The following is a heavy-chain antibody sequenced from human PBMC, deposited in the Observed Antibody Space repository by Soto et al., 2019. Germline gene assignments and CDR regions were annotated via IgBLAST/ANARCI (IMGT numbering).Heavy chain of an antibody. D-gene: IGHD3-3*01. J-gene: IGHJ4*02. CDR3: AKEATVFGVGENYFDY. V-gene: IGHV3-23*01. CDR1: GFTFSNFG. Sequence: GGSLRLSCAASGFTFSNFGMTWVRQAPGKGLEWVSGVSARGDSTHYADSVKGRCTISRDNSKNTLYLHMNSLRAEDTAVYYCAKEATVFGVGENYFDYWGQGTLVTVSS. CDR2: VSARGDST.